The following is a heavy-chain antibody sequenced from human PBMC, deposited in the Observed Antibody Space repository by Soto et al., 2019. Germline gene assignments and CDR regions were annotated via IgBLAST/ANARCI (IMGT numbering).Heavy chain of an antibody. Sequence: PGGSLRLSCAASGFTFSSYWMHWVRQAPGKGLVWVSRINSDGSSTSYADSVKGRFTISRDNAKNTLYLQMNSLRAEDTAVYYCARSRYSSSRKNYYYYYGMDVWGQGTTVTVSS. CDR1: GFTFSSYW. J-gene: IGHJ6*02. CDR3: ARSRYSSSRKNYYYYYGMDV. CDR2: INSDGSST. D-gene: IGHD6-13*01. V-gene: IGHV3-74*01.